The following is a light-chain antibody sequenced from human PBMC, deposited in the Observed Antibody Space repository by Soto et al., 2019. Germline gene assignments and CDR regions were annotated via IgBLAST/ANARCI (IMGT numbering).Light chain of an antibody. J-gene: IGKJ1*01. CDR3: QQRHMWPIT. V-gene: IGKV3-11*01. Sequence: EIVLTQAPATLSLSPGERATLSCRASQSFRGLLAWYQQKPGQAPRLLIYDAYNRATGIPPRFSGSGSGTDFTLTISSLEPEDSAVYYCQQRHMWPITFGQGTKVDIK. CDR1: QSFRGL. CDR2: DAY.